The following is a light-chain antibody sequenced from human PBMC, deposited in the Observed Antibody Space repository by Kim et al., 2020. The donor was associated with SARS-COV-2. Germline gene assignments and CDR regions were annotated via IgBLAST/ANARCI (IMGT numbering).Light chain of an antibody. CDR1: KLGDKY. CDR3: QAWDSSTVV. Sequence: SYELTQPPSVSVSPGQTASITCSGDKLGDKYACWYQQKPGQSPVLVIYHVSKRPSGIPERFSGSNSGNTATLTISGTQAMDEADYYCQAWDSSTVVFGGGTQLTVL. CDR2: HVS. V-gene: IGLV3-1*01. J-gene: IGLJ2*01.